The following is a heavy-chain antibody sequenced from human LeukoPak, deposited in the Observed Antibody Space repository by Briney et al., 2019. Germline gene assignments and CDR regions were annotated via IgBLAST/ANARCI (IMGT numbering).Heavy chain of an antibody. D-gene: IGHD2-15*01. J-gene: IGHJ4*02. CDR2: IRGGGAVA. V-gene: IGHV3-23*01. CDR3: AKVKYCSGGSCYDY. CDR1: GFTFDAYA. Sequence: GGSLRLSCAASGFTFDAYAMHWVRQAPGKGLEWVSVIRGGGAVAFYADSVKGRFTISRDNSRNTLYLHMNSLTADDTAVYYCAKVKYCSGGSCYDYWGQGTLVTVSS.